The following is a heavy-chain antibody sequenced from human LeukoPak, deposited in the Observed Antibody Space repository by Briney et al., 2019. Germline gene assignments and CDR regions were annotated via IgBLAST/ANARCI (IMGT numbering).Heavy chain of an antibody. J-gene: IGHJ4*02. CDR1: GFTVSSNY. CDR2: IYSGGST. D-gene: IGHD3-22*01. V-gene: IGHV3-66*01. CDR3: ARGGSFYYDSSGYYYTY. Sequence: GGSLRLSCAASGFTVSSNYMSWVRQAPGKGLEWVSVIYSGGSTYYADSVKGRFTISRDNSKNTLYLQMNSLRAEDTAVYYCARGGSFYYDSSGYYYTYWGQGTLVTVSS.